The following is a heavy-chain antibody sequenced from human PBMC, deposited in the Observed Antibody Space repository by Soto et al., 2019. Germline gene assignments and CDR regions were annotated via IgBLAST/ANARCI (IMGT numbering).Heavy chain of an antibody. J-gene: IGHJ4*02. Sequence: GESLKISCKGSGYSFTSYWIGWVRQMPGKGLEWMGIIYPGDSDTRYSPSFQGQVTISADKSITTAYLQWSSLEASDTAMYYCAIRGYSYGYYFSYWGQGTMVTVSA. CDR3: AIRGYSYGYYFSY. D-gene: IGHD5-18*01. CDR2: IYPGDSDT. V-gene: IGHV5-51*01. CDR1: GYSFTSYW.